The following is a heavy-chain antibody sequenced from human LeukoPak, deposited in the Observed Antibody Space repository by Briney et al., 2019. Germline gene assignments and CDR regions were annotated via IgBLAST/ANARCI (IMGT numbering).Heavy chain of an antibody. CDR1: GGSISSYY. V-gene: IGHV4-59*08. CDR3: ARHGTHSSGWYSDYYYVMDV. J-gene: IGHJ6*02. Sequence: SETLSLTCTVSGGSISSYYWSWIRQPPGKGLEWIGYIYYSGSTNYNPSLKSRVTISVDTSKNQCSLKLSSVTAADTAVYYCARHGTHSSGWYSDYYYVMDVWGEGTTVTASS. CDR2: IYYSGST. D-gene: IGHD6-19*01.